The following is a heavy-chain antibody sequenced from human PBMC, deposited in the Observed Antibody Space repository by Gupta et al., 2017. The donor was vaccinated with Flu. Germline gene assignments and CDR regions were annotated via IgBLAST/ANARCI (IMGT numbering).Heavy chain of an antibody. CDR1: GFNFNNAW. D-gene: IGHD3-3*01. CDR3: ATDFWSGFYRYNRFDP. J-gene: IGHJ5*02. CDR2: IRSKTDGGTT. V-gene: IGHV3-15*01. Sequence: EVQLVESGGGLVKPGGSLRLSCAASGFNFNNAWMSWVRQAPGKGLEGVGRIRSKTDGGTTDYAAFVKGRFTISRDDSKNTLYLQMSSLRTEDTAVYYCATDFWSGFYRYNRFDPWGQGTLVTVSS.